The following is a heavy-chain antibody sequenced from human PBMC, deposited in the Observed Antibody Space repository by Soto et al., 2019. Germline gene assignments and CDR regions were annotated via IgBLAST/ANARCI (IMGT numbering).Heavy chain of an antibody. V-gene: IGHV6-1*01. Sequence: QVQLQQSGPGVVKPSQTLSLTCAISGDSVSSKSAAWNWIRQSPSSGLEWLGRTYYRSRWSTDYAISVKSRITVNPDTSKDQFSLQLKAVTPDDTAVYSCARTEGYFDYWGQGTLVTVSS. CDR3: ARTEGYFDY. CDR1: GDSVSSKSAA. CDR2: TYYRSRWST. J-gene: IGHJ4*02.